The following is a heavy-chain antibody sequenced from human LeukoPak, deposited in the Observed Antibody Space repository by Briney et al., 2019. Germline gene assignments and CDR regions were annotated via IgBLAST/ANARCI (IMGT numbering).Heavy chain of an antibody. CDR2: IYYSGST. J-gene: IGHJ3*02. CDR1: GGSISSYY. D-gene: IGHD2-2*01. V-gene: IGHV4-59*01. Sequence: SETLSLTCTVSGGSISSYYWNWIRQPPGKGLEWIGYIYYSGSTNYNPSLKSRVTISVDTSKNQFSLKLSSVTAADTAVYYCARTYCTSSSCYRAAFDIWGQGTMVTVSS. CDR3: ARTYCTSSSCYRAAFDI.